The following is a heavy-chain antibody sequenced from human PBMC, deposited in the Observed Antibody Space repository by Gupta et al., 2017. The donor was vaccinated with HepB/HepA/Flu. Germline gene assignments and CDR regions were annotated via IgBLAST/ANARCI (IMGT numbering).Heavy chain of an antibody. D-gene: IGHD2-8*01. CDR2: IERDSKNA. V-gene: IGHV3-43*01. J-gene: IGHJ4*02. Sequence: EVQMVESGGVVVQPGGSLNLSCAAAGFSFNAFSMHWVRQAPGKGLEWVSVIERDSKNADYGDSVKGRFTVSRDNSKNSLYLQMSGLTTEDTAFYYCTKEMGTVYFDSWGQGTLVTVSS. CDR1: GFSFNAFS. CDR3: TKEMGTVYFDS.